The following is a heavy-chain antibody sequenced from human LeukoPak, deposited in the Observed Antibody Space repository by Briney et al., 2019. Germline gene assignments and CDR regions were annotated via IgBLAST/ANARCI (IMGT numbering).Heavy chain of an antibody. CDR3: ASRMATSFDF. CDR2: ISPNGNTM. V-gene: IGHV3-74*01. D-gene: IGHD2-8*01. Sequence: GGSLRLSCAASGFNFFTSWMYWVRQAPGKGLVWVSLISPNGNTMTCADSVKGRFTISRDNAKDTLYLQMDSLRAEDSAVYFCASRMATSFDFWGQGTLVTVSA. CDR1: GFNFFTSW. J-gene: IGHJ4*02.